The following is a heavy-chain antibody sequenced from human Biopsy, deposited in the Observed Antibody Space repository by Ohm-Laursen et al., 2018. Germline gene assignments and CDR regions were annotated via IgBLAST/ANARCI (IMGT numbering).Heavy chain of an antibody. V-gene: IGHV4-59*11. CDR3: ARGLNEYGGLYFPH. CDR1: GGSFTGHY. CDR2: ISYTGYT. J-gene: IGHJ1*01. D-gene: IGHD4-23*01. Sequence: GTLSLTWTVSGGSFTGHYRSWIRQPPGKGLEWIGHISYTGYTSYKSSLKSRVTISLDTSRKHFSLRLTSLAAADTAVYYCARGLNEYGGLYFPHWGQGTLVTVSS.